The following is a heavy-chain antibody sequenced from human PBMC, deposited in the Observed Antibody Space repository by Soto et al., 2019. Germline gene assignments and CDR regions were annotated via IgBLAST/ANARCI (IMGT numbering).Heavy chain of an antibody. J-gene: IGHJ3*02. CDR1: GGSISSYY. Sequence: SETLSLTCTVSGGSISSYYWSWIRQPPGKGLEWIGYIYYSGSTNYNPSLKSRVTISVDTSKNQFSLKLSSVTAADTAVYYCAKGYCSGGSCPRDAFDIWGQGTMVTVSS. CDR2: IYYSGST. D-gene: IGHD2-15*01. CDR3: AKGYCSGGSCPRDAFDI. V-gene: IGHV4-59*01.